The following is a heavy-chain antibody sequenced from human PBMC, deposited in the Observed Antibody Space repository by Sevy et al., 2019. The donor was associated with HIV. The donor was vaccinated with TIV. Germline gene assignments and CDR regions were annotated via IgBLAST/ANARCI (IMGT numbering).Heavy chain of an antibody. CDR2: IGNKGSNK. D-gene: IGHD3-22*01. CDR1: GFTFSNYG. J-gene: IGHJ4*02. V-gene: IGHV3-33*01. CDR3: ARGGDVNDRSAKRDFDY. Sequence: GGSLRLSCAASGFTFSNYGMHWVRQAPGKGLEWVAVIGNKGSNKYYADSVKGRFTISRDNSKNTLYLQMNSLRVEDTAVYFCARGGDVNDRSAKRDFDYWGQGTLVTVSS.